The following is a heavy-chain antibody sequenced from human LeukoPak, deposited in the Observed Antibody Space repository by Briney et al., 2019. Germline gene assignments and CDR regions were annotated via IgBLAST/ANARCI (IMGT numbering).Heavy chain of an antibody. Sequence: GSSVKVSFKASGGTFSSYAISWVRQAPGQGLEWMGRIIPILGIANYAQKFQGRVTITADKSTSTAYMELSSLRSEDTAVYYCARVSGQWLVPGWFDPWGQGTLVTVSS. D-gene: IGHD6-19*01. V-gene: IGHV1-69*04. CDR1: GGTFSSYA. J-gene: IGHJ5*02. CDR2: IIPILGIA. CDR3: ARVSGQWLVPGWFDP.